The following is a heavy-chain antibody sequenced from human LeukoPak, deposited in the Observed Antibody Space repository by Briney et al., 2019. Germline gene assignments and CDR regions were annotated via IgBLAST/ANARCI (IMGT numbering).Heavy chain of an antibody. Sequence: GGSLRLSCAASGFTFSSYSMNWVRQAPGKGLEWVSSISSSSSYIYYADSVKGRFTISRDNAKNSLYLQMNSLRAEGTAVYYCARDRGYCSSTSCRRFDYWGQGTLVTVSS. CDR1: GFTFSSYS. CDR2: ISSSSSYI. CDR3: ARDRGYCSSTSCRRFDY. V-gene: IGHV3-21*01. J-gene: IGHJ4*02. D-gene: IGHD2-2*01.